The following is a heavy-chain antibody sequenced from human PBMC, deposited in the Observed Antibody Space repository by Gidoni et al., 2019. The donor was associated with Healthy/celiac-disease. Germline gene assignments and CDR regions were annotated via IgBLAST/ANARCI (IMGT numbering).Heavy chain of an antibody. Sequence: EVQLVESGGGLVQPGGSLRLSCAASGCTFSSDELNWVRQAPGKGLGWVSYISSSGSTIYYADSVKGRFTISRDNAKNSLYLQMNSLRAEDTAVYYCARDRGSSWYQFRSYYYYGMDVWGQGTTVTVSS. J-gene: IGHJ6*02. V-gene: IGHV3-48*03. D-gene: IGHD6-13*01. CDR3: ARDRGSSWYQFRSYYYYGMDV. CDR2: ISSSGSTI. CDR1: GCTFSSDE.